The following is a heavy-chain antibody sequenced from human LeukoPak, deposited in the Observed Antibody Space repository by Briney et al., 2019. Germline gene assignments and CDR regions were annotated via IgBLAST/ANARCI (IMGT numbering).Heavy chain of an antibody. Sequence: SETLSLTCTVSGGSISSSSYYWGWIRQPPGKGLEWIGTTYYSGSTYYNLSLKSRVTISVDTSQNQFSLKLSSVTAADTAVYYCARHAALDTKRGWNNHNWFDPWGQGTLVTVSS. CDR1: GGSISSSSYY. CDR2: TYYSGST. CDR3: ARHAALDTKRGWNNHNWFDP. J-gene: IGHJ5*02. V-gene: IGHV4-39*01. D-gene: IGHD5-18*01.